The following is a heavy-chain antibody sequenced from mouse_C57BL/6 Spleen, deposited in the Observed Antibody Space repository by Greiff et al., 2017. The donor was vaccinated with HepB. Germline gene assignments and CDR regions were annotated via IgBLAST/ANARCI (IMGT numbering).Heavy chain of an antibody. CDR3: ARERYSNPYYYAMDY. Sequence: QVQLQQSGAELVKPGASVKISCKASGYAFSSYWMNWVKQRPGKGLEWIGQIYPGDGDTNYNGKFKGKATLTADKSSSTAYMQLSSLTSEDSAVYFCARERYSNPYYYAMDYWGQGTSVTVSS. J-gene: IGHJ4*01. D-gene: IGHD2-5*01. V-gene: IGHV1-80*01. CDR1: GYAFSSYW. CDR2: IYPGDGDT.